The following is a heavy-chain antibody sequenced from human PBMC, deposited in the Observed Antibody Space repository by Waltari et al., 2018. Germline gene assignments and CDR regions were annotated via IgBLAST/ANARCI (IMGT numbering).Heavy chain of an antibody. CDR2: IDWADDK. Sequence: QVTLRESGPALVKPTQTLTLTCTFPGFSLSTSGMCVSWIRQPPGKALEWLALIDWADDKYYNTSLKTRLTISKDTSKIQVVLTMTNMDPVDTATYYCARLYDSSGYFSYYFDSWGQGTLVTVSS. CDR3: ARLYDSSGYFSYYFDS. J-gene: IGHJ4*02. V-gene: IGHV2-70*01. D-gene: IGHD3-22*01. CDR1: GFSLSTSGMC.